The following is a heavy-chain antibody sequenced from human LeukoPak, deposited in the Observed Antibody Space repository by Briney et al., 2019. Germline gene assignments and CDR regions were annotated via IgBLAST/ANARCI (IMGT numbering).Heavy chain of an antibody. CDR2: IYYSGST. Sequence: SETLSLTCTVSGGSISSYYWSWIRQPPGKGLEWIGYIYYSGSTNYNPSLKSRVTISVDTSKNQFSLKLSSVTAADKSVYYCARGSIAAAGTPPAAEYFQHWGQGTLVTVSS. CDR3: ARGSIAAAGTPPAAEYFQH. J-gene: IGHJ1*01. V-gene: IGHV4-59*01. CDR1: GGSISSYY. D-gene: IGHD6-13*01.